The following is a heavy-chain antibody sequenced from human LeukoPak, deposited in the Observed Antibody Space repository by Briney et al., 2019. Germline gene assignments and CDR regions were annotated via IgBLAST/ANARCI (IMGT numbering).Heavy chain of an antibody. CDR2: MYYSGST. CDR3: ARRSISGNSWDYFDY. D-gene: IGHD4-23*01. CDR1: GASISGYY. V-gene: IGHV4-59*08. Sequence: SETLSLTCTVSGASISGYYWSWIRQPPGKGLEWIAFMYYSGSTNYNPSLKSRVTISVDTSKNQFSLKLSSVTAADTAVYYCARRSISGNSWDYFDYWGQGTLVTVSS. J-gene: IGHJ4*02.